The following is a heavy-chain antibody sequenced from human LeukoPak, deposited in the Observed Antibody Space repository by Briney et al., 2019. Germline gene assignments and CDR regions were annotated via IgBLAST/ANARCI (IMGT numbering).Heavy chain of an antibody. CDR1: GFTFSSYE. CDR2: ISSSGSTI. CDR3: ARERNYYDSSGYESY. D-gene: IGHD3-22*01. V-gene: IGHV3-48*03. Sequence: PGGSLRLSCAASGFTFSSYEMNWVRQAPGKGLEWVSYISSSGSTIYYADSVKGRFTIFRDNAKNSLYLQMNSLRAEDTAVYYCARERNYYDSSGYESYWGQGTLVTVSS. J-gene: IGHJ4*02.